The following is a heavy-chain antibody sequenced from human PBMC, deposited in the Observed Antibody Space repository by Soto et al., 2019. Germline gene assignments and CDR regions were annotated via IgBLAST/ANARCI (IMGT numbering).Heavy chain of an antibody. V-gene: IGHV4-30-2*01. J-gene: IGHJ5*02. CDR1: GGSISSGGYS. CDR3: ARVWGGSNGFAP. D-gene: IGHD3-16*01. CDR2: IYHSGST. Sequence: QLQLQESGSGLVKPSQTLSLTCAVSGGSISSGGYSWSWIRQPPGKGLEWIGYIYHSGSTYYNPSHKSRVTIAVDRSTNQFSLKLSAVTAADTAVYYCARVWGGSNGFAPWGQGTLVTVSS.